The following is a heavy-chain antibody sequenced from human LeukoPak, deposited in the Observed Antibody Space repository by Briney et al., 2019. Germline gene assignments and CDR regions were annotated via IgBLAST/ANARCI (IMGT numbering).Heavy chain of an antibody. D-gene: IGHD4-23*01. V-gene: IGHV1-46*01. J-gene: IGHJ4*02. CDR2: INPSGGGT. CDR1: GYTFTSYY. CDR3: ARAITVVTGRGYYFDY. Sequence: ASVRVSCKASGYTFTSYYMHWVRQAPGQGLEWMGIINPSGGGTSYAQKFQGRVTMTRDTSTSTVYMELSSLRSEDTAVYYCARAITVVTGRGYYFDYWGQGTLVTVSS.